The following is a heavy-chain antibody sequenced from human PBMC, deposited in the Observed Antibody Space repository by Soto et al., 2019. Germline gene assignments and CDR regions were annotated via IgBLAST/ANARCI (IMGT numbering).Heavy chain of an antibody. CDR3: AKDFSGSYGYYYYYGMDV. D-gene: IGHD1-26*01. V-gene: IGHV3-30*18. CDR2: ISYDGSNK. Sequence: PGGSLRLSCAASGFTFSSYGMHWVRQAPGKGLEWVAVISYDGSNKYYADSVKGRFTISRDNSKNTLYLQMNSLRAEDTAVYYCAKDFSGSYGYYYYYGMDVWGQGTTVTVSS. J-gene: IGHJ6*02. CDR1: GFTFSSYG.